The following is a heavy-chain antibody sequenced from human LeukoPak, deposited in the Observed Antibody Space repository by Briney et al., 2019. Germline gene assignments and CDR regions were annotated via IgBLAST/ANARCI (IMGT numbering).Heavy chain of an antibody. CDR1: GGSISSYY. D-gene: IGHD3-22*01. Sequence: SETLSLTCTVSGGSISSYYWSWIRQPPGKGLEWIGYVFYSGSTNYNPSPKSRVTISVDTSKNQFSLKLSSVTAADTAVYYCARDVGSSGYNAFDIWGQGTVVTVSS. V-gene: IGHV4-59*01. CDR2: VFYSGST. CDR3: ARDVGSSGYNAFDI. J-gene: IGHJ3*02.